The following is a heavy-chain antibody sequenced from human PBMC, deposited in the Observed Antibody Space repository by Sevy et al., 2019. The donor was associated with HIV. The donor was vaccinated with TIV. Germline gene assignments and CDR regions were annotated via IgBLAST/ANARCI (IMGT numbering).Heavy chain of an antibody. CDR1: GFVFSSYA. CDR3: ARPRFLEWLSSAAFDI. J-gene: IGHJ3*02. D-gene: IGHD3-3*01. Sequence: GGSLRLSCTASGFVFSSYAMHWVRQAPGKGLEWVAFIAYDGSNKNYADSVKGRFTLSRDNSKNTLYLQMNSLGAEDTAVYYCARPRFLEWLSSAAFDIWGQGTMVTVPS. CDR2: IAYDGSNK. V-gene: IGHV3-30*04.